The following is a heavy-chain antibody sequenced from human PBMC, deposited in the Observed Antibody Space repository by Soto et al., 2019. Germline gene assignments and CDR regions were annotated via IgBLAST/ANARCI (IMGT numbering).Heavy chain of an antibody. J-gene: IGHJ4*02. CDR1: GFTFSSYS. CDR3: ARDSTGAQYSSSWQGDY. Sequence: GESLKISCAASGFTFSSYSMNWVRQAPGKGLEWVSSISSSSSYIYYADSVKGRFTISRDNAKNSLYLQMNSLRAEDTAVYYCARDSTGAQYSSSWQGDYWGQGTLVTVSS. V-gene: IGHV3-21*01. D-gene: IGHD6-13*01. CDR2: ISSSSSYI.